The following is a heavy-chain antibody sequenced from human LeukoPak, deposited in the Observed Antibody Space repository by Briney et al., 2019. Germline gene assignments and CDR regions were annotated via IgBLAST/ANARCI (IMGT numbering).Heavy chain of an antibody. D-gene: IGHD6-19*01. Sequence: GGSLRLSCTASGFTFGDYAMSWFRQAPGKGLEWVGFIRSKAYGGTTEYAASVKGRFTISRDDSKSIAYLQMNSLKTEDTAVYYCTRHPPGIAVAGTMEEYWGQGTLVTVSS. J-gene: IGHJ4*02. CDR3: TRHPPGIAVAGTMEEY. CDR1: GFTFGDYA. CDR2: IRSKAYGGTT. V-gene: IGHV3-49*03.